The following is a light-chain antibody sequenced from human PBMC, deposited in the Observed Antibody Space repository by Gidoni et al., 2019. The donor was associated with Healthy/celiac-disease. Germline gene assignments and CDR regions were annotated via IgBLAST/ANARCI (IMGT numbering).Light chain of an antibody. Sequence: DIHMTQSPSSLSASVGDRVTITCRASQSISSYLNWYQQKPGKAPKLLIYAASSLQSGVPSRFSGSGSGTDFTLTSSSLQPEDFATYYCQQSNSTPRTFGQGTKLEIK. CDR2: AAS. V-gene: IGKV1-39*01. J-gene: IGKJ2*02. CDR3: QQSNSTPRT. CDR1: QSISSY.